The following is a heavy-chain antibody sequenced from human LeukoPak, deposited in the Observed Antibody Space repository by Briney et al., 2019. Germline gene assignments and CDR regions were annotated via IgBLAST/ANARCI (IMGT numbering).Heavy chain of an antibody. CDR1: GFTFSSYA. J-gene: IGHJ4*02. CDR3: AKYGHCGSTSCYRYFDD. Sequence: GGSLRLSCAASGFTFSSYAMSWVRQAPGKGLEWVSIISGSGGSTDYADSVKGRFTISRDNSKTALHLQMNSLRVEDTAVYYCAKYGHCGSTSCYRYFDDWGQGTLVTVSS. D-gene: IGHD2-2*01. V-gene: IGHV3-23*01. CDR2: ISGSGGST.